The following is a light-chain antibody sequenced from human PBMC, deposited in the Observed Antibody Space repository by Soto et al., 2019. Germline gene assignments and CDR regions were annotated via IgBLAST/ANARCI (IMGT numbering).Light chain of an antibody. J-gene: IGLJ2*01. CDR2: AVS. CDR1: SSDVGGYNY. CDR3: CSYAGSYTLV. Sequence: QSALTQPRSVSGSPGQSVTISCTGTSSDVGGYNYVSWYQQHPGKAPKLIIYAVSGRPSGVPDRFSGSKSGNTASLTISGLQADDEADYYCCSYAGSYTLVFGGGTQLTVL. V-gene: IGLV2-11*01.